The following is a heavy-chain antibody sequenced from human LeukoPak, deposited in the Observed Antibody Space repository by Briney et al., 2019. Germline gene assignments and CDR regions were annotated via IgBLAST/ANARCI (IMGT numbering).Heavy chain of an antibody. CDR2: VSGSGTIA. V-gene: IGHV3-23*01. CDR1: GFTLSSHA. D-gene: IGHD3-10*01. Sequence: LTGGSLRLSCAASGFTLSSHAMTWVRQAPGKGLQWVSVVSGSGTIAHYADSVKGRFTTSRDNSKNTLYLEMNNLGAEDTAVYYCAKVLCVGELYMMPFDCWGQGTLVTVSS. J-gene: IGHJ4*02. CDR3: AKVLCVGELYMMPFDC.